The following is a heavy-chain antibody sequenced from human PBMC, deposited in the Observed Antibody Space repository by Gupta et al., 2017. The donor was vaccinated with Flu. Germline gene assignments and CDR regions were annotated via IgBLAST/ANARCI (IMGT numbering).Heavy chain of an antibody. CDR3: AREIPMIPHVFDI. D-gene: IGHD3-22*01. J-gene: IGHJ3*02. CDR2: VYSDGRT. V-gene: IGHV4-4*07. Sequence: QVQLQESGPGLVKPSETLSLTCSVSGDSFNLYFWNWIRQPAGKGLEYIGRVYSDGRTDYNPSLKSRVTMSIDTSKNQVSLKRRSVTAADTAVYYCAREIPMIPHVFDIWGQGTMVTVSS. CDR1: GDSFNLYF.